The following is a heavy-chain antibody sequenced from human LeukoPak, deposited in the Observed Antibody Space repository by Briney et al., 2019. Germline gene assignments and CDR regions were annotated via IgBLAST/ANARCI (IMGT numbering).Heavy chain of an antibody. CDR2: INPNSGGT. J-gene: IGHJ4*02. D-gene: IGHD6-19*01. Sequence: GASVKVSCKASGYTFTGHHMHWVRQAPGQGLEWMGWINPNSGGTNYAQKFYGRVTMTRDTSSSTAYMELNRLRSDDTAVYYCAKMGSGWYLGISLVEIDYWGQGTLVTVSS. V-gene: IGHV1-2*02. CDR3: AKMGSGWYLGISLVEIDY. CDR1: GYTFTGHH.